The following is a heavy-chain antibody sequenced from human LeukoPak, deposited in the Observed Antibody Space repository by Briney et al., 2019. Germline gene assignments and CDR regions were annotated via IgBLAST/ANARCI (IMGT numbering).Heavy chain of an antibody. J-gene: IGHJ6*02. CDR3: ARDGDIVVVVAATRYYGMDV. CDR1: GYTFTSYY. Sequence: ALVKVSCKASGYTFTSYYMHWVRQAPGQGLEWMGIINPSGGSTSYTQKFQGRVAMTRDTSTSTVYMELSSLRSEDTAVYYCARDGDIVVVVAATRYYGMDVWGQGTTVTVSS. V-gene: IGHV1-46*01. CDR2: INPSGGST. D-gene: IGHD2-15*01.